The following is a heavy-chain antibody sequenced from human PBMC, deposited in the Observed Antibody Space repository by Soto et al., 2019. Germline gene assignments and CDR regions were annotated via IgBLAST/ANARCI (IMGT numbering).Heavy chain of an antibody. D-gene: IGHD3-16*02. J-gene: IGHJ4*02. CDR1: GFTFSSYG. CDR3: ASITFGGVVASDY. V-gene: IGHV3-33*01. Sequence: LILSCAASGFTFSSYGMHWVRQAPGKGLEWVAVIWYDGSNKYYADSVKGRFTISRDNSKNTLYLQMNSLRAEDTAVYYCASITFGGVVASDYWGQGTLVTVSS. CDR2: IWYDGSNK.